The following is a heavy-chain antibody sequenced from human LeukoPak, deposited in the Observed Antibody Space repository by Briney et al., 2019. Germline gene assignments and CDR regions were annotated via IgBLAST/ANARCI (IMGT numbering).Heavy chain of an antibody. CDR1: GFTFSSYG. Sequence: GGSLRLSCAASGFTFSSYGMHWVRQAPGKGLEWVALIRYDGSNKYYADSVKGRFTISRDNSKNTLYLQMNSLRAEDMAVYYCAKVGDSSGYSVDYWGQGTLVTVSS. V-gene: IGHV3-30*02. CDR2: IRYDGSNK. CDR3: AKVGDSSGYSVDY. J-gene: IGHJ4*02. D-gene: IGHD3-22*01.